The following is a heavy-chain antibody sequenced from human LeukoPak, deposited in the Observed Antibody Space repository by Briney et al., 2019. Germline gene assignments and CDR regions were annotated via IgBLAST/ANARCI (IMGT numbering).Heavy chain of an antibody. CDR3: AHGGIVGAKGAFDI. CDR1: GGSISSGNW. Sequence: PSEALSLTCAVSGGSISSGNWWSWVRQPPGKGLEWIGEIYHSGSTNYNPSLKSRVTISVDKSKNQFSLKLSSVTAADTAVYYCAHGGIVGAKGAFDIWGQGTMVTVSS. V-gene: IGHV4-4*02. D-gene: IGHD1-26*01. CDR2: IYHSGST. J-gene: IGHJ3*02.